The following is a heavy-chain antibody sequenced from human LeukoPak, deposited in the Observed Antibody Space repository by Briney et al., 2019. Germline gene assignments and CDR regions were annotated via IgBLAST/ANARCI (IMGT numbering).Heavy chain of an antibody. J-gene: IGHJ3*02. CDR2: IYYSGST. D-gene: IGHD3-10*01. Sequence: SETLSLTCTISGGSISSSSYYWGWIRQPPGKGLEWIGSIYYSGSTYYNPSLKSRVTISVDTSKNQFSLKLSSVTAADTAVYYCARDPLYYYGSDAFDTWGQGTIVTVSS. CDR3: ARDPLYYYGSDAFDT. V-gene: IGHV4-39*07. CDR1: GGSISSSSYY.